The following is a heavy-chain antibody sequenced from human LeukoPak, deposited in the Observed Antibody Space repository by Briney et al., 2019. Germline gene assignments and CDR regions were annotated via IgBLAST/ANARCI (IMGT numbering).Heavy chain of an antibody. J-gene: IGHJ4*02. CDR3: AREEASTVWD. D-gene: IGHD3-16*01. Sequence: SETLSLTCTVSGGSTSSYHWGWIRQPPGKGLEWIGSIYYTGNTYYKPSLTSRVTISIDTSKNQFFLYLTSATAADTAVYYCAREEASTVWDWGQGTLVTVSS. CDR2: IYYTGNT. CDR1: GGSTSSYH. V-gene: IGHV4-39*07.